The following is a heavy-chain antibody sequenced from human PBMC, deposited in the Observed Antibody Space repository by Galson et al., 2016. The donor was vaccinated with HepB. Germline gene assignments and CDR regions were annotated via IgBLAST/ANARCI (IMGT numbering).Heavy chain of an antibody. CDR3: STLRDFWSG. V-gene: IGHV3-74*01. CDR1: GFTFSRHW. Sequence: SLRLSCAASGFTFSRHWMYWVRQAPGKGLVWVSQINSDGSNINYADSVKGRFTISRDNADNTLYLQMKGLRGDDTAVYYCSTLRDFWSGWGQGTLVTVSP. D-gene: IGHD3-3*01. J-gene: IGHJ4*02. CDR2: INSDGSNI.